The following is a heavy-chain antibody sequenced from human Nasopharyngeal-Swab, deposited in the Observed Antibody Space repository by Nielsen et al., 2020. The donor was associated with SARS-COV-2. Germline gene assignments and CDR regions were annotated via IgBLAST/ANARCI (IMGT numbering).Heavy chain of an antibody. CDR1: GYTFTSYT. CDR2: INVGNGNT. J-gene: IGHJ4*02. CDR3: ARVPAVAASRIDY. Sequence: ASVKVSCKASGYTFTSYTMQWVRQAPGQRLEWMGWINVGNGNTKYSQKFQGRVRISRDTSANTVYMELNRLRSEDTAVYYCARVPAVAASRIDYWGQGTLVTVSS. D-gene: IGHD6-19*01. V-gene: IGHV1-3*01.